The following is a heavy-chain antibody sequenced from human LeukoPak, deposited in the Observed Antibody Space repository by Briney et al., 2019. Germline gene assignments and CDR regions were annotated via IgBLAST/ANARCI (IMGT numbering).Heavy chain of an antibody. CDR2: IIPILGIA. CDR1: GGTFSSYT. V-gene: IGHV1-69*02. D-gene: IGHD6-13*01. CDR3: ARGGVAAAGTYFQH. J-gene: IGHJ1*01. Sequence: ASVKVSCKASGGTFSSYTVSWVRQAPGQGLEWMGRIIPILGIANYAQKFQGRVTITADKSTSTAYMELSSLRSEDTAVYYCARGGVAAAGTYFQHWGQGTLVTVSS.